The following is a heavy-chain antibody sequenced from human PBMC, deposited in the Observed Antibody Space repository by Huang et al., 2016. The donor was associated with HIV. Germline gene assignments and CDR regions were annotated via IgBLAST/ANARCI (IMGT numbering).Heavy chain of an antibody. CDR3: ARHREGPVAYYSGWGSHLNYMDV. Sequence: QLLLQESGPGLVKPSEALALTCAVSGGSIRSSDYHWGWIRQPPGKGLEWIGSIYYKGSTHYSPSLKSRVTIAVDTVKNLFFLNLTSMTAADTAVYYCARHREGPVAYYSGWGSHLNYMDVWGRGRTVVVSS. V-gene: IGHV4-39*01. CDR1: GGSIRSSDYH. D-gene: IGHD3-10*01. J-gene: IGHJ6*03. CDR2: IYYKGST.